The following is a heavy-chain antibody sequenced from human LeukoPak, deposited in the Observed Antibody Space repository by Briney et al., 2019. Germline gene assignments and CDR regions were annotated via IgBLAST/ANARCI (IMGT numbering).Heavy chain of an antibody. CDR3: ARDLHYYVAMDV. D-gene: IGHD3-10*02. V-gene: IGHV3-33*01. CDR1: GFTFSSYG. Sequence: GRSLRLSCAASGFTFSSYGMHWVRQAPGKGLEWAAVIWYDGSNKYYADSVKGRFTISRDNSKNTLYLQMNSLRAEYTAVYYCARDLHYYVAMDVWGQGTTVTVSS. J-gene: IGHJ6*02. CDR2: IWYDGSNK.